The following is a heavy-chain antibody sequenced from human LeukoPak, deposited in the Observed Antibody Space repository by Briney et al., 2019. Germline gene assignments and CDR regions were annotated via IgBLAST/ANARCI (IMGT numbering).Heavy chain of an antibody. Sequence: GGSLRLSCAASGFTFNTYAMTWVRQAPGKGLEWVSTINGGDGTTYSADSVKGRFILSRGDSKNSVDLQLNSLRVEDTAIYFCAKGLYYGSGSYSKYFDSWGQGTLVTVSS. CDR2: INGGDGTT. CDR3: AKGLYYGSGSYSKYFDS. V-gene: IGHV3-23*01. CDR1: GFTFNTYA. J-gene: IGHJ4*02. D-gene: IGHD3-10*01.